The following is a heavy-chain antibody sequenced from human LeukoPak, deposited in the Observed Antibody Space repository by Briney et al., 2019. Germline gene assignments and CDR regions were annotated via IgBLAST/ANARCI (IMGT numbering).Heavy chain of an antibody. D-gene: IGHD1-26*01. CDR1: GYSFTSHW. J-gene: IGHJ3*02. CDR3: ARDPSGSFTWDAFDI. V-gene: IGHV5-51*01. Sequence: GESLKISCKGSGYSFTSHWIGWVRQMPGKGLEWMGIIYPGDSDTRYSPSFQGQVTISADKSISTAYLQWSSLKASDTAMYYCARDPSGSFTWDAFDIWGQGTMVTVSS. CDR2: IYPGDSDT.